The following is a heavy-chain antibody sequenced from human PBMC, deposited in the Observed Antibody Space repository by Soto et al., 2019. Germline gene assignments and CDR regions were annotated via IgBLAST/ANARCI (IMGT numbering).Heavy chain of an antibody. CDR1: GYTFTGYY. J-gene: IGHJ6*01. D-gene: IGHD2-2*01. V-gene: IGHV1-2*04. Sequence: ASVKVSCKASGYTFTGYYMHWVRQAPGQGLEWMGWINPNSGGTNYAQKVQGWVTMTRATSISTAYMELSRRRSDDTAVYYCERDAYCSSTSCYHVDYYYGMDVWGQGTTVTVS. CDR3: ERDAYCSSTSCYHVDYYYGMDV. CDR2: INPNSGGT.